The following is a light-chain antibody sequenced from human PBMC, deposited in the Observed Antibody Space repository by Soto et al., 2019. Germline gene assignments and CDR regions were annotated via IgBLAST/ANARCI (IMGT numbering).Light chain of an antibody. J-gene: IGLJ3*02. CDR2: RDT. CDR3: QSADSSGSWV. V-gene: IGLV3-25*02. CDR1: ALPKQY. Sequence: SYELTQPPSVSVSPGQTARISCSGHALPKQYAYWYQQKSGQAPVLVIYRDTERPSGIPERFSGSSSGTTVTLTISGVQAEDGADYYCQSADSSGSWVFGGGTNVTVL.